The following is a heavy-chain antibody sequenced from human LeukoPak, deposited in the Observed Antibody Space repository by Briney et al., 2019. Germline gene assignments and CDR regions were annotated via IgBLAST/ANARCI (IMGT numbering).Heavy chain of an antibody. CDR2: IIPILGIA. Sequence: SVNVSCTSSGGTFSSYTISWVRQAPGQGLEWMGRIIPILGIANYAQKFQGRVTITAAKSTSTAYMELSSLRSEDTAVYYCARGSYYDSSGYYLQMAYFDYWGQGTLVTVSS. V-gene: IGHV1-69*02. CDR3: ARGSYYDSSGYYLQMAYFDY. J-gene: IGHJ4*02. CDR1: GGTFSSYT. D-gene: IGHD3-22*01.